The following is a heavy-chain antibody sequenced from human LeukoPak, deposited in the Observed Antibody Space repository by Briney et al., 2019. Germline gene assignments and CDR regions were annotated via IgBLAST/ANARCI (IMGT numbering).Heavy chain of an antibody. V-gene: IGHV1-8*01. D-gene: IGHD6-13*01. CDR1: GYTFTSYD. CDR3: ARGGYRQQLVHY. Sequence: GASVKDSCKASGYTFTSYDINWVRQATGQGLEWMGWMNPNSGNTGYAQKFQGRVTMTRNTSISTAYMELSSLRSEDTAVYYCARGGYRQQLVHYWGQGTLVTVSS. J-gene: IGHJ4*02. CDR2: MNPNSGNT.